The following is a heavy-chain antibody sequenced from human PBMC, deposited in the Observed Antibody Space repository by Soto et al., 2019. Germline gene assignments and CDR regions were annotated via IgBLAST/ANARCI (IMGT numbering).Heavy chain of an antibody. CDR1: GGSVSSGSYY. CDR3: ARVSDSGSYWFDP. D-gene: IGHD1-26*01. J-gene: IGHJ5*02. CDR2: IYYSGST. Sequence: PSETLSLTCTVSGGSVSSGSYYWSWIRQPPGKGLEWIGYIYYSGSTNYNPSLKSRVTISVDTSKNQFSLKLSSVTAADTAVYYCARVSDSGSYWFDPWGQGTLVTV. V-gene: IGHV4-61*01.